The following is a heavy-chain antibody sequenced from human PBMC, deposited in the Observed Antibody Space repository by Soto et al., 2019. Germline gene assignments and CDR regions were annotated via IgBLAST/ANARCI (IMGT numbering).Heavy chain of an antibody. Sequence: EGQLVESGGGLVKPGGSLRLSCAASGFTFSSYSMSWVRQAPGKGLEWVSSISISSTYKYYADSVKGRFTISRDNAKNSVYLQMTSLRAEDTAIYYCARDKQEDGWNYVNAFAICGQGTMVTVS. CDR1: GFTFSSYS. J-gene: IGHJ3*02. V-gene: IGHV3-21*06. CDR2: ISISSTYK. CDR3: ARDKQEDGWNYVNAFAI. D-gene: IGHD1-7*01.